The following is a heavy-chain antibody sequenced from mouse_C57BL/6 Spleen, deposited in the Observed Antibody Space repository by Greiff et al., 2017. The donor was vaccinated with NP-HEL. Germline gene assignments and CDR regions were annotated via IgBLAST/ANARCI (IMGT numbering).Heavy chain of an antibody. J-gene: IGHJ3*01. D-gene: IGHD4-1*01. CDR2: FYPGSGSI. Sequence: QVHVKQSGAKLVKPGASVKLSCKASGYTFTEYTIHWVKQRSGQGLEWIGWFYPGSGSIKYNEKFKDKATLTADKSSSTVYMELSRLTSEDSAVYFCARHESLTGTFAYWGQGTLVTVSA. CDR3: ARHESLTGTFAY. CDR1: GYTFTEYT. V-gene: IGHV1-62-2*01.